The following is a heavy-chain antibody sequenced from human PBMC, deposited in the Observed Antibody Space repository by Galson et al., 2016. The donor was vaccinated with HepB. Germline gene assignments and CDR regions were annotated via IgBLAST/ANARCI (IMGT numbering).Heavy chain of an antibody. CDR1: GFIFSGYG. J-gene: IGHJ6*03. CDR3: AKGLKAPGYYYYIDV. D-gene: IGHD6-19*01. Sequence: SLRLSCAASGFIFSGYGMHWVRQAPGKGLEWVAVIWFDGNNKYYADSVKGRFTISRDNSKNTLYLQMSSLRTEDTAVYYCAKGLKAPGYYYYIDVWGKGTTVTVSS. CDR2: IWFDGNNK. V-gene: IGHV3-33*06.